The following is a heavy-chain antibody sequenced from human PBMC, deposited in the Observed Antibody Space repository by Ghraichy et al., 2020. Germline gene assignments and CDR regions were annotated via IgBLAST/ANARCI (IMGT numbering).Heavy chain of an antibody. CDR2: INPDSGDT. CDR3: ARGAYGTGLTYDS. J-gene: IGHJ4*02. Sequence: ASVKVSCKASGYTFTDFYMHWVRQAPGQGLEWMGWINPDSGDTNYAQRFQGRVTVTRDTSVSTVYMELTRLISDDTALFYCARGAYGTGLTYDSWGQGSLFTVSS. CDR1: GYTFTDFY. V-gene: IGHV1-2*02. D-gene: IGHD6-19*01.